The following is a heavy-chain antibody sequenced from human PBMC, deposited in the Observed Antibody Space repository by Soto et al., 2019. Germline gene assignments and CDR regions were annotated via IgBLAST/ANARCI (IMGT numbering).Heavy chain of an antibody. Sequence: ASVKVSCKASGYTFTSYGISWVRQAPGQGLEWMGWISAYNDNTNYAQKLQGRVTMTRDTSINTAYMELTTLTSDDTAFYYCARGVSAGVDYWGQGTLVTVSS. CDR2: ISAYNDNT. J-gene: IGHJ4*02. V-gene: IGHV1-18*01. CDR3: ARGVSAGVDY. CDR1: GYTFTSYG. D-gene: IGHD1-26*01.